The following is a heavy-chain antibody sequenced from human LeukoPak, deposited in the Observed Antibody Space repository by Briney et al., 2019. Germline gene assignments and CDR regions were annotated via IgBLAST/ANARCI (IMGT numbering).Heavy chain of an antibody. CDR1: GGTFSSYA. D-gene: IGHD6-19*01. J-gene: IGHJ3*02. CDR2: IIPIFGTA. CDR3: ARDRGSIAVAGTGI. Sequence: ASVKVSCKASGGTFSSYAISWVRQAPGQGLEWMGGIIPIFGTANYAQKFQGRVTITADESTSTAYMELSSLRSEDTAVYYCARDRGSIAVAGTGIWGQGTMVTVSS. V-gene: IGHV1-69*13.